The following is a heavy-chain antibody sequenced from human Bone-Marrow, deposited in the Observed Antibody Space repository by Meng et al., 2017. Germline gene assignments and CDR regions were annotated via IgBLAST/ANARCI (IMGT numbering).Heavy chain of an antibody. J-gene: IGHJ6*02. CDR2: INPSGGST. Sequence: ASVKVSCKASGYTFTSYYMHWVRQAPGQGLEWMGIINPSGGSTSYAQKFQGRVTMTTDTSTSTAYMELRSLRSDDTAVYYCARGLLWFGEYLYGMDVWGQGTTVTVSS. CDR1: GYTFTSYY. CDR3: ARGLLWFGEYLYGMDV. V-gene: IGHV1-46*01. D-gene: IGHD3-10*01.